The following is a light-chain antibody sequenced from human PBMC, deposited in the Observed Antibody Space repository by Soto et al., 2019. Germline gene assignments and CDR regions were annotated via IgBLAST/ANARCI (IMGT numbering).Light chain of an antibody. J-gene: IGLJ1*01. V-gene: IGLV2-14*01. Sequence: ALTQPASVSWSPGQSITISCTGTSSDVGGYNYVSWYQQHPGKAPKLMIYEVSNRSSGVSNRFSGSKSGNTASLTISGLQAEDEADYYCSSYTSSSTYVFGTGTRSP. CDR3: SSYTSSSTYV. CDR1: SSDVGGYNY. CDR2: EVS.